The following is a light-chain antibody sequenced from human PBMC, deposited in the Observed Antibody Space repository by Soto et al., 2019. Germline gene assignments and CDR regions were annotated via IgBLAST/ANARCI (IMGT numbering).Light chain of an antibody. J-gene: IGLJ2*01. CDR1: SSDVGGYNY. Sequence: QSALTQPPSASGSPGQSVTISCIGTSSDVGGYNYVPWYQQHPGKAPKLMIYEVSKRPSGVPDRFSGSKSGNTASLTVSGLQAEDEADYYCSSYAASNNLGVFGGGTKVTVL. V-gene: IGLV2-8*01. CDR3: SSYAASNNLGV. CDR2: EVS.